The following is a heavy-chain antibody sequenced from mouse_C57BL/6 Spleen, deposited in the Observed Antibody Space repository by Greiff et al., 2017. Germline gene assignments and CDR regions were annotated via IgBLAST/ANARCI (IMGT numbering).Heavy chain of an antibody. V-gene: IGHV1-18*01. CDR2: INPNNGGT. CDR1: GYTFTDYN. CDR3: ARVSSNYDYYAMDY. J-gene: IGHJ4*01. Sequence: VQLQQSGPELVKPGASVKIPCKASGYTFTDYNMDWVKQSHGKSLEWIGDINPNNGGTIYNQKFKGKATLTVDKSSSTAYMELRSLTSEDTAVYYCARVSSNYDYYAMDYWGQGTSVTVSS. D-gene: IGHD2-5*01.